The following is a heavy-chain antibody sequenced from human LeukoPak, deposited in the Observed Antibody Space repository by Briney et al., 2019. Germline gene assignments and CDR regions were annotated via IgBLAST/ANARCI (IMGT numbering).Heavy chain of an antibody. J-gene: IGHJ5*02. D-gene: IGHD3-22*01. Sequence: SQTLPLTCAVSGGSISSGGYSWSWIRQPPGKGLEWIGYIYHSGSTYYNPSLKSRVTISVDRSKNQFSLKLSSVTAADTAVYYCARTYYYDSSGYNWFDPWGQGTLVTVSS. V-gene: IGHV4-30-2*01. CDR2: IYHSGST. CDR1: GGSISSGGYS. CDR3: ARTYYYDSSGYNWFDP.